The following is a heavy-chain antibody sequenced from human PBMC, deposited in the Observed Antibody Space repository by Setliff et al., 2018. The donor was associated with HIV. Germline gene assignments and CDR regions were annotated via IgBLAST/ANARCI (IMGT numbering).Heavy chain of an antibody. CDR1: GYTFTRYG. J-gene: IGHJ6*02. D-gene: IGHD2-2*01. Sequence: ASVKVSCKASGYTFTRYGISWVRQAPGQGLEWMGWISANNGNTEYAQRLQGRVTMTTDTSTSTAYMDLRSLRSDDTAVYFCARDGEYQVLHYYYSGMDVWGQGTTVTVSS. CDR2: ISANNGNT. V-gene: IGHV1-18*01. CDR3: ARDGEYQVLHYYYSGMDV.